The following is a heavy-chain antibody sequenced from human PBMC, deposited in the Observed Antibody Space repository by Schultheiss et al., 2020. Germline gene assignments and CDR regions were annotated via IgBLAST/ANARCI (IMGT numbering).Heavy chain of an antibody. CDR2: IIPILGIA. D-gene: IGHD3-3*01. Sequence: CVTVSVKASGYTFTSYGISWVRQAPGQGLEWMGRIIPILGIANYAQKFQGRVTITADESTSTAYMELSRLRSDDTAVYYCARSYLAHYDFWSGYYIFWGQGTLVTVSS. CDR1: GYTFTSYG. CDR3: ARSYLAHYDFWSGYYIF. J-gene: IGHJ4*02. V-gene: IGHV1-69*04.